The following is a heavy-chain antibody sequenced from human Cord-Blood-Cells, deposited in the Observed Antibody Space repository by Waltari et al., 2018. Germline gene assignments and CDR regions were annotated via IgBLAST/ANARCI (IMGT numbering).Heavy chain of an antibody. Sequence: QVQLQESGPGLVKPSETLSLTCPVSGRSISSPYWSWIRQPPGKGLEWIGYIYYSGSTNYNPSLKSRVTISVDTSKNQFSLKLSSVTAADTAVYYCARDPLSGNSFDYWGQGTLVTVSS. V-gene: IGHV4-59*11. CDR2: IYYSGST. D-gene: IGHD6-13*01. CDR1: GRSISSPY. J-gene: IGHJ4*02. CDR3: ARDPLSGNSFDY.